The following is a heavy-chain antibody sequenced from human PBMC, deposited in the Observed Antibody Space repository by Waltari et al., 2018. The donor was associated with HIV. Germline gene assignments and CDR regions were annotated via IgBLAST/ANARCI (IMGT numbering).Heavy chain of an antibody. CDR2: IWYDGSKK. D-gene: IGHD6-13*01. CDR1: GSRAGDYA. CDR3: ARVPFASSWSADSFDV. Sequence: VQLEESGGGVVQPGRSRRLSCAAPGSRAGDYATHWVRQAPGKGLQWVAVIWYDGSKKEYSDSVKGRFTISKDNSKNTLFLQMNSLRVDDTAVYFCARVPFASSWSADSFDVWGPGTRITVSS. V-gene: IGHV3-33*01. J-gene: IGHJ3*01.